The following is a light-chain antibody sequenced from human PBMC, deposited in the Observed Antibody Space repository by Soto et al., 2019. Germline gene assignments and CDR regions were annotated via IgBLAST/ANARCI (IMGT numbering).Light chain of an antibody. CDR1: QSISSW. CDR2: DAS. V-gene: IGKV1-5*01. J-gene: IGKJ2*02. CDR3: QQYNGNSPLCT. Sequence: DIQMTQSPSTLSASVGDRVTITCRASQSISSWLAWFQQKPGKTPRLLIYDASTLEGGVPSRFSGSGSGTEFTLTVSSLQADDFAPYYCQQYNGNSPLCTFGQGTKLEIK.